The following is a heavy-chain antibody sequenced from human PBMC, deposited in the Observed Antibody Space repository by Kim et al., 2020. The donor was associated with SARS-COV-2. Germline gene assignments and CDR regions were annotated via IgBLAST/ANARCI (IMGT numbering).Heavy chain of an antibody. D-gene: IGHD3-22*01. J-gene: IGHJ2*01. CDR1: GGSFSGYY. Sequence: SETLSLTCAVYGGSFSGYYWSWIRQPPGKGLEWIGEINHSGSTNYNPSLKSRVTISVDTSKNQFSLKLSSVTAADTAVYYCARGRYYDSYWYFDLWGRGTLVTVSS. CDR3: ARGRYYDSYWYFDL. CDR2: INHSGST. V-gene: IGHV4-34*01.